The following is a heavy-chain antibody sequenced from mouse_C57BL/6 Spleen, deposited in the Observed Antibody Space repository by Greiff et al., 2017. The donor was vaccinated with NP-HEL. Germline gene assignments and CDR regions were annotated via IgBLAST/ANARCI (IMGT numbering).Heavy chain of an antibody. CDR1: GFNIKDYY. V-gene: IGHV14-2*01. D-gene: IGHD1-1*01. CDR3: ARVYYYGSSYLWYFDV. CDR2: IDPEDGET. J-gene: IGHJ1*03. Sequence: EVQLQQSGAELVKPGASVKLSCTASGFNIKDYYMHWVKQRTEQGLEWIGRIDPEDGETKYAPKFPGKATITADTSSNTAYLQLSSLTSEDTAVYYCARVYYYGSSYLWYFDVWGTETTVTVSS.